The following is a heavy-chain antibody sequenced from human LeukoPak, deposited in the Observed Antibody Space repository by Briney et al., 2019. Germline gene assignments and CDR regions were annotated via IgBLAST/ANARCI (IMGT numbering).Heavy chain of an antibody. V-gene: IGHV4-34*01. Sequence: SETLSLTCAVYGGSFSGYYWSWIRQPPGKGLEWIGEINHSGSTNYNPSLKSRVTISVDTSKNQFSLKLSSVTAADTAVYYCAELGITMIGGVWGKGTAVTISS. CDR3: AELGITMIGGV. CDR1: GGSFSGYY. CDR2: INHSGST. D-gene: IGHD3-10*02. J-gene: IGHJ6*04.